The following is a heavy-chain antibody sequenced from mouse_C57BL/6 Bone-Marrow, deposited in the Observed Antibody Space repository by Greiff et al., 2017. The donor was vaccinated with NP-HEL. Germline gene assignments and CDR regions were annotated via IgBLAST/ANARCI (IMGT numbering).Heavy chain of an antibody. CDR2: IWSDGST. CDR1: GFSLTSYG. Sequence: VHLVESGPGLVAPSQSLSITCTVSGFSLTSYGVHWVRQPPGQGLEWLVVIWSDGSTTYNSALNSRLSISKANSKSQVFLKMNSLQTDDTAMYYCARHVPDSSCLFDYWGQGTTLTVSS. CDR3: ARHVPDSSCLFDY. J-gene: IGHJ2*01. V-gene: IGHV2-6-1*01. D-gene: IGHD3-2*02.